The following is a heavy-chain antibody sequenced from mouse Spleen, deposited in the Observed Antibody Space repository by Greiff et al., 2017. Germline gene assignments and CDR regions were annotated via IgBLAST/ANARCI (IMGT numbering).Heavy chain of an antibody. CDR2: ISSGGGNT. D-gene: IGHD2-14*01. Sequence: EVKLVESGGGLVKLGGSLKLSCAASGFTFSSYAMSWVRQTPEKRLEWVATISSGGGNTYYPDSVKGRFTISRDNAKNTLYLQMSSLKSEDTAMYYCARHGTPAYYRYDGRSWFAYWGQGTLVTVSA. CDR1: GFTFSSYA. J-gene: IGHJ3*01. CDR3: ARHGTPAYYRYDGRSWFAY. V-gene: IGHV5-9*04.